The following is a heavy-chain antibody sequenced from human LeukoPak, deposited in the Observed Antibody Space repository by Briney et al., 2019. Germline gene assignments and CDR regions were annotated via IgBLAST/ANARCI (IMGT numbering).Heavy chain of an antibody. D-gene: IGHD2-15*01. CDR3: AKGYCSGGSCYGGH. CDR1: GFTFSSYG. J-gene: IGHJ4*02. CDR2: ISAGGTT. Sequence: GGSLRLSCAASGFTFSSYGMGWVRQAPEKGLEWVSSISAGGTTYYADSVKGRFSISRDNSKNTVYLQVNSLGAEDTAVYYCAKGYCSGGSCYGGHWGQGTLVTVSS. V-gene: IGHV3-23*01.